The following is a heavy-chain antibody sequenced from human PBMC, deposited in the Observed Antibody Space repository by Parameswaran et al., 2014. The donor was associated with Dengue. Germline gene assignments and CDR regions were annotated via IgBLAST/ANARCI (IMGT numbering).Heavy chain of an antibody. J-gene: IGHJ4*02. V-gene: IGHV4-59*01. Sequence: WIRQPPGKGLEWIGYMSYSGNTRYNPSLKRRVTISVDKSKNQFSLKLNSVTAADMAVYYCASGMTGNYHYFDNWGPGNPGHRLL. D-gene: IGHD3-9*01. CDR2: MSYSGNT. CDR3: ASGMTGNYHYFDN.